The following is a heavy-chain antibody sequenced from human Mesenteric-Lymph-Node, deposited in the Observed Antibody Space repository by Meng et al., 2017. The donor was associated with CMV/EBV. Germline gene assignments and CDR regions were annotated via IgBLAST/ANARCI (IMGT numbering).Heavy chain of an antibody. Sequence: SGFSLTTSGVGGGWIRQPPGKALECLALIYWDDDQRYSPSLRSRLTITKDTSKNQVVLTMTDMDPVDTATYFCARTYYYGSGKSNFDYWGQGTLVTVSS. CDR3: ARTYYYGSGKSNFDY. CDR1: GFSLTTSGVG. J-gene: IGHJ4*02. D-gene: IGHD3-10*01. CDR2: IYWDDDQ. V-gene: IGHV2-5*02.